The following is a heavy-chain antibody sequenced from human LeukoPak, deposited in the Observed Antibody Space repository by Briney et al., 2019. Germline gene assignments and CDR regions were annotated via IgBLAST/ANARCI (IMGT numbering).Heavy chain of an antibody. V-gene: IGHV3-23*01. Sequence: PGGSLRLSCAASGFPFSSYAMNWVRQAPGKGLEWVSVIAGSDGFTQYADSVKGRFTISRDNSKNTLYLQMNSLRAEDTAVYYCAKWTVTTPGRYWGQGTLVTVSS. CDR2: IAGSDGFT. D-gene: IGHD4-17*01. CDR1: GFPFSSYA. CDR3: AKWTVTTPGRY. J-gene: IGHJ4*02.